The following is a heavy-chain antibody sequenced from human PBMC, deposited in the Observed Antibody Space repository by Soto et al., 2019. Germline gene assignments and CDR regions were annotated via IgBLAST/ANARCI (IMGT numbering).Heavy chain of an antibody. CDR1: GGTFSRYS. D-gene: IGHD2-2*01. CDR2: IIPIFGIP. J-gene: IGHJ6*02. Sequence: QVQLVQSGAEVKKPGSSVKVSCKASGGTFSRYSITWVRQAPGHGLEWIGRIIPIFGIPTYAQKFQGRVTITADESTSTAYTELSSRRSDDTAVYYCAREDRDRETGLVPAAIDGMDVWGQGTTVTVSS. CDR3: AREDRDRETGLVPAAIDGMDV. V-gene: IGHV1-69*08.